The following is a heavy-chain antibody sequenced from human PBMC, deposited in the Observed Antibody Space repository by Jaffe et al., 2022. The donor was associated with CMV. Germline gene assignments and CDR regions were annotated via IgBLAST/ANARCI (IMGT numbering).Heavy chain of an antibody. CDR2: FDPEDGET. CDR1: GYTLTELS. J-gene: IGHJ5*02. Sequence: QVQLVQSGAEVKKPGASVKVSCKVSGYTLTELSMHWVRQAPGKGLEWMGGFDPEDGETIYAQKFQGRVTMTEDTSTDTAYMELSSLRSEDTAVYYCATVQYYYDSSGYYYRRNWFDPWGQGTLVTVSS. D-gene: IGHD3-22*01. V-gene: IGHV1-24*01. CDR3: ATVQYYYDSSGYYYRRNWFDP.